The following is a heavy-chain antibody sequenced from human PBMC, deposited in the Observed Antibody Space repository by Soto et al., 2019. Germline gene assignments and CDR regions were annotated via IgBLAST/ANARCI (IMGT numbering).Heavy chain of an antibody. CDR2: IGYDGSDK. J-gene: IGHJ3*02. CDR3: ARDRYPNYPPDSFDI. V-gene: IGHV3-33*01. Sequence: LIPSCAATGFTLSSNGMHWVRQAPGKGLEWVAFIGYDGSDKYYEDSVQGRFTIARDNSKITLYLQLNSLRAEDTAVYYCARDRYPNYPPDSFDIWGQGTLVTVSS. D-gene: IGHD4-4*01. CDR1: GFTLSSNG.